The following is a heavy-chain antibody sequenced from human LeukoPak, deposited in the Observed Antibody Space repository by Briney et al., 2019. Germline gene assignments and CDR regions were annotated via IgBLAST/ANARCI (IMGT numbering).Heavy chain of an antibody. CDR2: INSDGINT. CDR3: ARDRIAVAATETSFDY. CDR1: GFTFSHYW. D-gene: IGHD6-19*01. Sequence: GWSLRLSCAASGFTFSHYWMHWVRQAPGKGLVWVSRINSDGINTSYADSVKGRFTISRDNAKNTLNLQMNSLRAEDTAVYYCARDRIAVAATETSFDYWGQGTLVTVSS. J-gene: IGHJ4*02. V-gene: IGHV3-74*01.